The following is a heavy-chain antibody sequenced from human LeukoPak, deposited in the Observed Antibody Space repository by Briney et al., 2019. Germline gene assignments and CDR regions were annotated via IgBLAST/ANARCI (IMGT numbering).Heavy chain of an antibody. CDR1: GFTFSSSG. V-gene: IGHV3-30*02. CDR3: SIFEITLIVVLNS. D-gene: IGHD3-22*01. Sequence: GGSLRPSCAASGFTFSSSGMHWVRQAPGKGLEWVAFIDYDGRNAFYADSVKGRFTISRDNSKNTLYLQMNSLRPEDTAIYYCSIFEITLIVVLNSWGQGTLVTVSS. CDR2: IDYDGRNA. J-gene: IGHJ4*02.